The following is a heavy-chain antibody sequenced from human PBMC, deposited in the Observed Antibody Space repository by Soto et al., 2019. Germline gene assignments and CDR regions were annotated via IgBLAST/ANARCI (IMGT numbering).Heavy chain of an antibody. CDR3: ARGYYYDSSGLAFDI. D-gene: IGHD3-22*01. CDR2: IYSGGST. Sequence: PGGSRRRSCAASGFTVSSNYMSWVRQAPGKGLEWVSVIYSGGSTYYADSVKGRFTISRDNSKNTLYLQMNSLRAEDTAVYYCARGYYYDSSGLAFDIWGQGTMVTVSS. V-gene: IGHV3-53*01. J-gene: IGHJ3*02. CDR1: GFTVSSNY.